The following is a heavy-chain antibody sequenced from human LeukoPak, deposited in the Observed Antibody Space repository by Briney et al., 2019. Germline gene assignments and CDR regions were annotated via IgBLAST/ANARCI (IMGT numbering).Heavy chain of an antibody. CDR2: ISGSGGTS. CDR3: AGDADTINWFFF. J-gene: IGHJ5*01. CDR1: GFTFSRYG. D-gene: IGHD2-2*01. V-gene: IGHV3-23*01. Sequence: GGSLRLSCAASGFTFSRYGMSWVRQAPGKGLEWVSLISGSGGTSYYADSVKGRFTISRENSKNTLYLQMKSLRAEDTAVYYCAGDADTINWFFFWGQGTLVTVSS.